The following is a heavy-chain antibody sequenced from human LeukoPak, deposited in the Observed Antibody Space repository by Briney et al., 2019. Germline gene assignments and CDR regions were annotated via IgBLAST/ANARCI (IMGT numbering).Heavy chain of an antibody. J-gene: IGHJ4*02. V-gene: IGHV3-23*01. CDR2: ISGSGGST. D-gene: IGHD3-22*01. CDR1: GFTFSSYA. Sequence: GGSLRLSCAASGFTFSSYAMSWVRQAPGKGLEWVSAISGSGGSTYYADSVKGRFTISRDNSKNTLYLQMNSLRAEDTAVYYCAKDRYDGSGRASQGYWGQGTLVTVSS. CDR3: AKDRYDGSGRASQGY.